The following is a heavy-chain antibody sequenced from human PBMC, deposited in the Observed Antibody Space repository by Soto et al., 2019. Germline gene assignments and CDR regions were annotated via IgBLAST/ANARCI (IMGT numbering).Heavy chain of an antibody. J-gene: IGHJ4*02. D-gene: IGHD2-2*01. CDR3: ARDIVVVPAANDGYFDY. V-gene: IGHV3-23*01. CDR1: GFTFSSYA. CDR2: ISGSGGST. Sequence: GGSLRLSCAASGFTFSSYAMSWVRQAPGKGLEWVSAISGSGGSTYYADSVKGRFTISRDNAKNSLYLQMNSLRAEDTAVYYCARDIVVVPAANDGYFDYWGQGTLVTVSS.